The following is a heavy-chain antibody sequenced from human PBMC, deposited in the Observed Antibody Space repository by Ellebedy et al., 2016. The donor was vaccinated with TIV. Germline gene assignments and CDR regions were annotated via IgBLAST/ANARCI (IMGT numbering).Heavy chain of an antibody. D-gene: IGHD1-1*01. CDR2: IYWDDDK. V-gene: IGHV2-5*02. CDR3: AHRQGYMRAFDS. Sequence: SGPTLVKPTETLTLTCTFSGFLLSTAGVGVGWIRQPPGKALEWLALIYWDDDKRYSPSLTSRLAISADTSKNQVVLTMTNMAPVDTATYYCAHRQGYMRAFDSWGQGALVTVSS. CDR1: GFLLSTAGVG. J-gene: IGHJ4*02.